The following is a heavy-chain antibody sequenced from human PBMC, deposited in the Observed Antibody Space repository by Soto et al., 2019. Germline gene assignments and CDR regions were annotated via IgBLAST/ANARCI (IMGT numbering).Heavy chain of an antibody. Sequence: QVQLVESGGGVVQPGRSLRLSCAASXFXXXXYGMHXVRQAPGXGLEWVAVIWYDGSNKYYADSVKGRFTISRDNSKNTLYLQMNSLRAEDTAVYYXAXXXXXXXXXXXXXXXXXDVWGQGTTVTVSS. J-gene: IGHJ6*02. CDR2: IWYDGSNK. CDR1: XFXXXXYG. CDR3: AXXXXXXXXXXXXXXXXXDV. V-gene: IGHV3-33*01.